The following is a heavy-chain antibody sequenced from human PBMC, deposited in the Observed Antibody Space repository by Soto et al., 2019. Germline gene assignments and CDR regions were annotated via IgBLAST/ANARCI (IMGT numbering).Heavy chain of an antibody. D-gene: IGHD3-10*01. CDR1: GGSISSGDYY. V-gene: IGHV4-30-4*01. J-gene: IGHJ4*02. Sequence: SETLSITCTVSGGSISSGDYYWSWIRQPPGKGLEWIGYIYYSGNTYYNPSLKSRVTISVDTSKNQFSLKLSSVTAADTAVYYCARDRNTMVRGVIIRALDYWGQGTLVTVSS. CDR3: ARDRNTMVRGVIIRALDY. CDR2: IYYSGNT.